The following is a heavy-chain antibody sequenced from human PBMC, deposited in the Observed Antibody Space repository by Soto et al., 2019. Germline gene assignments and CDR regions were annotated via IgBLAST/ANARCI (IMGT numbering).Heavy chain of an antibody. CDR3: ARGDRSYDILTGYYYYYYGMDV. J-gene: IGHJ6*02. CDR1: GYTFTSYA. D-gene: IGHD3-9*01. V-gene: IGHV1-69*13. CDR2: IIAIIGTA. Sequence: SVKVSCKASGYTFTSYAMHWVRQAPGQRLEWMGWIIAIIGTANYAQKFQGRVTITADESTSTAYMELSSLRSEDTAVYYCARGDRSYDILTGYYYYYYGMDVWGQGTTVTVSS.